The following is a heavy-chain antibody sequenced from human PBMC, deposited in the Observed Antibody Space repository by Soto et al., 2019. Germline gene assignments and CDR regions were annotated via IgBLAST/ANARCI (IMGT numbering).Heavy chain of an antibody. Sequence: QVHLVQSGAEVKKPGASVKVSCKASGYTFTNYDINWVRQAPGQGLEWMGWISTYTGNTNYAQKLQGRVTMTTDTPTNTADMELRSLGSDDTAVYYCARGYYYGSGRPTPGGMDVWGQGTTVTVSS. CDR3: ARGYYYGSGRPTPGGMDV. V-gene: IGHV1-18*01. CDR1: GYTFTNYD. J-gene: IGHJ6*02. D-gene: IGHD3-10*01. CDR2: ISTYTGNT.